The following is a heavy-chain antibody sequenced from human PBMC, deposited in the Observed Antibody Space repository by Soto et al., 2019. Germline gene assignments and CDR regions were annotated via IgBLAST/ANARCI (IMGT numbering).Heavy chain of an antibody. CDR3: AQNSYGKYYFDY. D-gene: IGHD5-18*01. CDR2: IIPIFGTA. V-gene: IGHV1-69*13. Sequence: SVKVSCKASGGTFSSYAISWVRQAPGQGLEWMGGIIPIFGTANYAQKFQGRVTITADESTSTAYMELSSLRSEDTAVYYCAQNSYGKYYFDYWGQGTLVTVSS. J-gene: IGHJ4*02. CDR1: GGTFSSYA.